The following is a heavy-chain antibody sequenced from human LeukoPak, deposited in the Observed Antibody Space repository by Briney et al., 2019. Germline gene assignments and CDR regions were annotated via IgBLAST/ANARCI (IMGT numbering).Heavy chain of an antibody. D-gene: IGHD4-11*01. V-gene: IGHV5-51*01. J-gene: IGHJ4*02. Sequence: GESLKISCKGSGYSFTTYWIGWVRQMPGKGLEWMGIIYPGDSDTRYSPSFQGQVTISADKSISTAYLQWSSLKASDTAMYHYARRTVEAPFDYWGQGTLVTVSS. CDR3: ARRTVEAPFDY. CDR2: IYPGDSDT. CDR1: GYSFTTYW.